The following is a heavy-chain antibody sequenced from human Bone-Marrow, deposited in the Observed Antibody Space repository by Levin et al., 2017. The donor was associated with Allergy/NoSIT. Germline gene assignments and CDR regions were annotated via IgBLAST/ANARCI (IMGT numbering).Heavy chain of an antibody. CDR1: GDTFSGDY. CDR2: ISPHGGGT. D-gene: IGHD3-10*01. V-gene: IGHV1-2*06. J-gene: IGHJ6*02. CDR3: ARDRQGYYGSS. Sequence: VASVKVSCKASGDTFSGDYMHWVRQAPGQGLEWMGRISPHGGGTTYAQKFQGRVTMTRDTSINTAYMELSRLRSDDTAVYYCARDRQGYYGSSWGQGTTVTVSS.